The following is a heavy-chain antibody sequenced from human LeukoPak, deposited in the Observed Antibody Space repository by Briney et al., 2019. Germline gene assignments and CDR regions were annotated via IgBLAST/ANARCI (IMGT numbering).Heavy chain of an antibody. CDR2: IYYSGST. CDR1: GGSISSSTYY. Sequence: SETLSLTCTVSGGSISSSTYYWGWIRQPPGKGLEWVGTIYYSGSTYYNPSLKSRVTISIDTSKNQFSLKLNSVTAADTAVYYCARHGPKKAFDIWGQGTMVTVSS. CDR3: ARHGPKKAFDI. J-gene: IGHJ3*02. V-gene: IGHV4-39*01.